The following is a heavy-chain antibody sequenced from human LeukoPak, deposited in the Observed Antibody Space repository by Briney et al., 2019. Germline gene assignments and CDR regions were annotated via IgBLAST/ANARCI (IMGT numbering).Heavy chain of an antibody. D-gene: IGHD1-14*01. CDR2: IYYSGST. V-gene: IGHV4-39*01. CDR1: GDSVSSSNYY. J-gene: IGHJ5*02. CDR3: ARLNKPGWFDP. Sequence: PSEILSLTCTVSGDSVSSSNYYWAWIRQPPGKGLEWIGNIYYSGSTYYNPSLKSRLTISVDTSKNQFSLKLTSVTAADTAVYYCARLNKPGWFDPWGQGTLVTVSS.